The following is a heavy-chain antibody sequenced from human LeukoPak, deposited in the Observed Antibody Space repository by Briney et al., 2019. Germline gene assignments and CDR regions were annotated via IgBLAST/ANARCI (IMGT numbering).Heavy chain of an antibody. D-gene: IGHD1-26*01. V-gene: IGHV1-24*01. Sequence: ASVKVSCKVSGYTLTELSMHWVRQAPGKGLEWMGGSDPEDGETIYAQKFQGRVTMTEDTSTDTAYMELSSLRSEDTAVYYCATTAVWSGSYSGGELDYWGQGTLVTVSS. CDR1: GYTLTELS. CDR2: SDPEDGET. J-gene: IGHJ4*02. CDR3: ATTAVWSGSYSGGELDY.